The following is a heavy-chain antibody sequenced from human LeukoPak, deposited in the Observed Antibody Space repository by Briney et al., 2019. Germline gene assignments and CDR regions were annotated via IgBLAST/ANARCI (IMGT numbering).Heavy chain of an antibody. CDR1: GDSISNYY. CDR2: IYYSGDT. CDR3: ARRKAKTPNYFDY. J-gene: IGHJ4*02. Sequence: SETLSLTCTVSGDSISNYYWTWIRQPPGKGLVWIGYIYYSGDTNYNPSLKSRVTISLDTSKNQFSLKLTSVTAADTAMYYCARRKAKTPNYFDYWGQGALVTVSS. V-gene: IGHV4-59*08.